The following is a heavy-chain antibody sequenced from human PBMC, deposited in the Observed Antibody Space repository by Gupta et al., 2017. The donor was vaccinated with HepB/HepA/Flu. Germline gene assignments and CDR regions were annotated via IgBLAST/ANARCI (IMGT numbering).Heavy chain of an antibody. CDR3: TRASYDSSGYDYGMDV. J-gene: IGHJ6*02. CDR1: GFPFSHYG. Sequence: QVQLVESGGGVVQPGRSLRLSCAASGFPFSHYGMHWVRQAPGKGLEWVAAISYEGSNKYYADSGKGRFTISRDNPKNMMYLQMTSLRPEDTGVYYCTRASYDSSGYDYGMDVWGQGTTVTVSS. CDR2: ISYEGSNK. V-gene: IGHV3-30*03. D-gene: IGHD3-22*01.